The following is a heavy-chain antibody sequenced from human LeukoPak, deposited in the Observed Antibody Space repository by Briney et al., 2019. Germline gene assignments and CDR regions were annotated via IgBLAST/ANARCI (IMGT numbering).Heavy chain of an antibody. V-gene: IGHV3-48*04. CDR2: ISSSSFKI. CDR1: EFTFFRYA. D-gene: IGHD6-13*01. CDR3: VRDPSYGSSWYYYMDV. Sequence: GGSLRLSCAASEFTFFRYAMTWVRQAPGKGLEGVSYISSSSFKIGYADSVKGRFTISRDNSKNSLYLQMDSLRVEDTAVYYCVRDPSYGSSWYYYMDVWGKGTTVTVSS. J-gene: IGHJ6*03.